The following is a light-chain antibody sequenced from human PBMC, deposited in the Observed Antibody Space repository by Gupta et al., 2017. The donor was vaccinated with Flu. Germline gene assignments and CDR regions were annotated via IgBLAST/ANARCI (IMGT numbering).Light chain of an antibody. J-gene: IGKJ4*01. CDR2: GAS. CDR1: QSVSSSD. CDR3: QQDGSSPIT. V-gene: IGKV3-20*01. Sequence: VLTQSPGTLSWSPGERATLSCRASQSVSSSDGAGYQQKPGLYGASTNATGIPDRFSGSGSGTDFTLTISRLEPEDFAVYYCQQDGSSPITFGGGTKVQIK.